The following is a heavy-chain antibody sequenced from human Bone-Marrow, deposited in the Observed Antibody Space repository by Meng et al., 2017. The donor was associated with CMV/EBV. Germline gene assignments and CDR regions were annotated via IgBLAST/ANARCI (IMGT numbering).Heavy chain of an antibody. Sequence: GGSLRLSCAASGFTFSSYSMSWVRQAPGKGLEWVSSISSSSSYIYYADSVKGRFTISRDNAKNALHLQMNSLRDEDTAVYYCARVYCSRGSCSFDYWGQGTLVTVSS. CDR3: ARVYCSRGSCSFDY. V-gene: IGHV3-21*01. CDR2: ISSSSSYI. J-gene: IGHJ4*02. D-gene: IGHD2-15*01. CDR1: GFTFSSYS.